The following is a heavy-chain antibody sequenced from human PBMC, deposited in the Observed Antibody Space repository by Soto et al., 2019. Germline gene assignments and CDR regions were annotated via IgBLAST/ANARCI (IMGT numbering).Heavy chain of an antibody. D-gene: IGHD4-17*01. CDR2: INSDGSST. CDR3: ARVGATVTPTDSSYSMDV. CDR1: GFTFSSYW. J-gene: IGHJ6*03. Sequence: GGSLRLSCAASGFTFSSYWMHWVRQAPGKGLVWVSRINSDGSSTSYADSVKGRFTISRDNAKNTLYLQMNSLRAEDTAVYYCARVGATVTPTDSSYSMDVWGKGTTVTVSS. V-gene: IGHV3-74*01.